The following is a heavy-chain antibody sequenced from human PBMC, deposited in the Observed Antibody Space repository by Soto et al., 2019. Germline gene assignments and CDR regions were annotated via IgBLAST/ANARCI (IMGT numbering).Heavy chain of an antibody. CDR2: IWYDGSNK. D-gene: IGHD2-15*01. CDR1: GFTFSSYG. Sequence: GGSLRLSCAASGFTFSSYGMHWVRQAPGKGLEWVAVIWYDGSNKYYADSVKGRFTISRDNSKNTLYLQMNSLRAEDTAVYYCARDRYCSGGSCYIRDYWGQGTLVTVSS. J-gene: IGHJ4*02. V-gene: IGHV3-33*01. CDR3: ARDRYCSGGSCYIRDY.